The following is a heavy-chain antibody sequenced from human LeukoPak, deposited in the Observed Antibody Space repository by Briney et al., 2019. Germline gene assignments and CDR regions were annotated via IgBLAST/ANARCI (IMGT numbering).Heavy chain of an antibody. D-gene: IGHD1-26*01. J-gene: IGHJ4*02. CDR3: ARQGVGATDF. V-gene: IGHV4-39*01. CDR1: GGSINSNGYY. Sequence: SETLSLTCSVSGGSINSNGYYWAWIRQPPGKRPEWIGSIFYSGSTHYNPSLQSRITISADTSKGQFSLKLSSVTAADTAVYYCARQGVGATDFWGQGSLVTVSS. CDR2: IFYSGST.